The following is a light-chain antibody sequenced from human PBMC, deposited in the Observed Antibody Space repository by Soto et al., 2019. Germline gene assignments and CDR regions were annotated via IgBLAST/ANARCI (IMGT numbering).Light chain of an antibody. V-gene: IGKV3-11*01. CDR3: QHRSNWPPG. CDR2: DTY. Sequence: EIVLTQSPATLSLSSGGRATLSCRASQSISSFLAWYQQKPGQVPRLLIYDTYNRATGIPARFSGSGSGTDFTLSISSLAPEDFAVYYCQHRSNWPPGFGQGTRLE. CDR1: QSISSF. J-gene: IGKJ5*01.